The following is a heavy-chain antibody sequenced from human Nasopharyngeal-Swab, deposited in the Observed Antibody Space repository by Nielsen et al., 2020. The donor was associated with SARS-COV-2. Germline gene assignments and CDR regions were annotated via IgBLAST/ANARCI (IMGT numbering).Heavy chain of an antibody. Sequence: WVRQAPGQGLEWMGWINPNSGGTNYAQKFQGWVTMTRDPSISTAYMELSRLRSDDTAVYYCARVAKGYCSSTSCYSSPEYYYYYMDVWGKGTTVTVSS. J-gene: IGHJ6*03. CDR2: INPNSGGT. D-gene: IGHD2-2*01. CDR3: ARVAKGYCSSTSCYSSPEYYYYYMDV. V-gene: IGHV1-2*04.